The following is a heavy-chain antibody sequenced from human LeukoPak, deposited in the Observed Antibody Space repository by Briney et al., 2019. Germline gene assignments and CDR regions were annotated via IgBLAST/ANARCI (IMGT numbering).Heavy chain of an antibody. CDR3: ARVPDFIARPCDS. CDR1: GGSFSGNY. V-gene: IGHV4-34*01. J-gene: IGHJ4*02. D-gene: IGHD2-21*01. CDR2: SSPTGDVT. Sequence: SETLSLTCAVYGGSFSGNYWTLIRQTPGRGLEWIGESSPTGDVTGYNPSLKGRATISVDSSKNQFSLKLTSVTDADTGVYYCARVPDFIARPCDSWGPGTLVTVSS.